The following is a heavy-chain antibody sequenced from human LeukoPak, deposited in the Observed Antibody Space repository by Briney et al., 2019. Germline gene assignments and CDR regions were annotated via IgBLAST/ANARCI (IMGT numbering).Heavy chain of an antibody. CDR2: IWYDGSNK. Sequence: PGGSLRLSCAASGFTFSSYGMHWVRQAPGKGLEGVAGIWYDGSNKYYADSVKGRFTISRDNSKNRLYLQMNSPSAEDTAVYYCAKGVVAATGAFDIWGQGTMVTVSS. D-gene: IGHD2-15*01. CDR3: AKGVVAATGAFDI. CDR1: GFTFSSYG. V-gene: IGHV3-33*06. J-gene: IGHJ3*02.